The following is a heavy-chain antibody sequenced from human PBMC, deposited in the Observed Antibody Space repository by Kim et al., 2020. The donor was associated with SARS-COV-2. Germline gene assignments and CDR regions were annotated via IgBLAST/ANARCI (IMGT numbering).Heavy chain of an antibody. CDR2: ISYDGSNK. Sequence: GGSLRLSCAASGFTFSSYAMHWVRQAPGKGLEWVAVISYDGSNKYYADSVKGRFTISRDNSKNTLYLQMNSLRAEDTAVYYCARERIPHSSSWYTTPYY. CDR1: GFTFSSYA. D-gene: IGHD6-13*01. V-gene: IGHV3-30*04. CDR3: ARERIPHSSSWYTTPYY. J-gene: IGHJ6*01.